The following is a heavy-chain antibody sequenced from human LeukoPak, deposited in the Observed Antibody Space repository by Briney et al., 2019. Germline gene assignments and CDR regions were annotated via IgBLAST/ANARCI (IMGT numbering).Heavy chain of an antibody. J-gene: IGHJ5*02. D-gene: IGHD3-10*01. CDR2: IKEDGSEK. CDR1: EFTLRNYW. CDR3: ARDHGSGSYQGNWFDP. V-gene: IGHV3-7*03. Sequence: GGSLRLSCAASEFTLRNYWMSWVRQAPGKGLEWVATIKEDGSEKYYVDSVKGRFTISRDNAKNSLYLQMNSLRAEDTALYYCARDHGSGSYQGNWFDPWGQGTLVTVSS.